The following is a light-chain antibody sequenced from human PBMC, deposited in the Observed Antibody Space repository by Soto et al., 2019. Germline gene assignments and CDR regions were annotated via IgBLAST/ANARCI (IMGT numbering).Light chain of an antibody. CDR2: GAS. J-gene: IGKJ4*01. CDR3: QQYNSWTLT. CDR1: QGISSW. V-gene: IGKV1-12*01. Sequence: DIQMTQSPSSVSASVGDRVNITCRASQGISSWLAWYQKKPGKDPELLIYGASTLQRGVPSRFSGSVSGTEFTLTISRLQPEDCAVYEGQQYNSWTLTFGGGTKFDIK.